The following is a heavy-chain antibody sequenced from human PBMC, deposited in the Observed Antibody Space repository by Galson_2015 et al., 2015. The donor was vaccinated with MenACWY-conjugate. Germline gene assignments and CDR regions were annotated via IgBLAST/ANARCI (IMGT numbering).Heavy chain of an antibody. CDR3: ARLGGNYRTTSHFDY. CDR1: GFTFSTYW. J-gene: IGHJ4*02. D-gene: IGHD1-26*01. Sequence: SLRLSCAASGFTFSTYWMHWVRQAPGKGLVWVSRINSDGRSTSYADSVKGRFTISRDNAKNTVYLQMNSLRAEDTAVYYCARLGGNYRTTSHFDYWGQGTLVTVSS. CDR2: INSDGRST. V-gene: IGHV3-74*01.